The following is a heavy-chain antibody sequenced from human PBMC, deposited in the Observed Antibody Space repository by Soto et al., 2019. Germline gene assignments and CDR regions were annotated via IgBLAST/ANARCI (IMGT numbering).Heavy chain of an antibody. V-gene: IGHV1-3*01. CDR1: GYTFTSYA. Sequence: GASVKVSCKASGYTFTSYAMHWGSQASGQRQEGMGWINAGNGNTKYSQKFQGRGTITRDTSASTAYMELSSLRSEDTAVYLFLMIIVVVTSLVYSCQTILVSGFS. J-gene: IGHJ4*02. D-gene: IGHD2-21*02. CDR2: INAGNGNT. CDR3: LMIIVVVTSLVY.